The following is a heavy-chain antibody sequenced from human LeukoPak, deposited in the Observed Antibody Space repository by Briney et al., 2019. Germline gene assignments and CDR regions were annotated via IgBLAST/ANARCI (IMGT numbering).Heavy chain of an antibody. V-gene: IGHV3-23*01. CDR2: ISGSGGST. J-gene: IGHJ4*02. Sequence: HPGGSLRLSCAASGFTFSTYAMSWVRQAPGKGLEWVSAISGSGGSTYYADSVKGRFTISRDNAKNSLYLQMNSLRAEDTAVSYCAKGGGEEKAPLDYWGQGTLVTVSS. CDR3: AKGGGEEKAPLDY. CDR1: GFTFSTYA. D-gene: IGHD7-27*01.